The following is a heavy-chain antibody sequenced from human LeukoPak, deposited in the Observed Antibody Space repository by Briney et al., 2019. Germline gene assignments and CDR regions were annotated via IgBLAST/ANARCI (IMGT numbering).Heavy chain of an antibody. V-gene: IGHV4-30-2*01. Sequence: SETLSLTCTVSGGSISSGGYYWSWIRQPPGKGLEWIGYIYHSGSTYYNPSLKSRVTISVDRPKNQFSLKLSSVTAADTAVYYCARDGGSGSYLYYFDSWGPGTLVTASS. CDR3: ARDGGSGSYLYYFDS. D-gene: IGHD1-26*01. CDR1: GGSISSGGYY. J-gene: IGHJ4*02. CDR2: IYHSGST.